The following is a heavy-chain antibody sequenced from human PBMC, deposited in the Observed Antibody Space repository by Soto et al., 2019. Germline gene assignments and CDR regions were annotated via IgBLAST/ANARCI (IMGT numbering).Heavy chain of an antibody. CDR1: GFTFSSYA. CDR2: ISYDGSNK. Sequence: QVQLVESGGGVVQPARSLRLSCAASGFTFSSYAMHWVRQAPGKGLEWVAVISYDGSNKYYADSVKGRFTISRDNSKNTHELQKNSLRAEDTAVYYCARVLNYDSSGYYVNYYFDYWGQGTLVTVSS. D-gene: IGHD3-22*01. V-gene: IGHV3-30-3*01. CDR3: ARVLNYDSSGYYVNYYFDY. J-gene: IGHJ4*02.